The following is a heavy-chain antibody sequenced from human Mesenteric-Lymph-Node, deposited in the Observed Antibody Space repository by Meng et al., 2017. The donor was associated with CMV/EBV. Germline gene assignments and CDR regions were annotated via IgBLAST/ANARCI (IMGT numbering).Heavy chain of an antibody. V-gene: IGHV3-30*04. D-gene: IGHD3-9*01. J-gene: IGHJ6*02. CDR2: ISYDGSNK. CDR3: ARALEDYDILTGYYYYYGMDV. CDR1: YA. Sequence: YAMHWCRQAPGKGLEWVAVISYDGSNKYYADSVKGRFTISRDNSKNTLYLQMNSLRAEDTAVYYCARALEDYDILTGYYYYYGMDVWGQGTTVTVSS.